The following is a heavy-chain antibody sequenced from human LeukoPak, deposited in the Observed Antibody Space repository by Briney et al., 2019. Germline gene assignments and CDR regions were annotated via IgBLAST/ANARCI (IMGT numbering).Heavy chain of an antibody. V-gene: IGHV4-30-4*01. D-gene: IGHD1-26*01. J-gene: IGHJ5*02. CDR1: GGSISSGDYY. Sequence: SETLSLTCTVSGGSISSGDYYWSWIRQPPGKGLEWIGYIYYSGSTYYNPSLKSRVTISVDTSKNQFSLKLSSVTAADTAVYYCARSGSYLVGFDPWGQGTLVTVSS. CDR3: ARSGSYLVGFDP. CDR2: IYYSGST.